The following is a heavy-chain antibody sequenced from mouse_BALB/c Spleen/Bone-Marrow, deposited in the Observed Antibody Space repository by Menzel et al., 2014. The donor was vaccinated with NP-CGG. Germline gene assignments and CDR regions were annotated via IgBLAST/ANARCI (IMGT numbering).Heavy chain of an antibody. V-gene: IGHV14-3*02. Sequence: VQLQQSGAELVKPGASVKLSCTASGFNIKDTYMRWVKQRPEQGLEWIGRIDPANGNTKYDPKFQGKATITADTSSNTAYLRLSSLTSEDTAVYYCARYRLGTYFDYGGQGTTLTVSS. CDR2: IDPANGNT. CDR1: GFNIKDTY. D-gene: IGHD2-14*01. J-gene: IGHJ2*01. CDR3: ARYRLGTYFDY.